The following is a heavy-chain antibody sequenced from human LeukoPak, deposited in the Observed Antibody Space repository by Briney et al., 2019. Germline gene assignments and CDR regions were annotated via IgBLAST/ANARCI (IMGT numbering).Heavy chain of an antibody. Sequence: GGSLRLSCAASGFTFSSYAMSWVRQAPGKGLEWVSAISGSGGSIYYADSVKGRFTISRDNAKNSLYLQMNSLRAEDTAVYYCAIIPGYGSGSYYLFDYWGQGTLVTVSS. CDR1: GFTFSSYA. CDR2: ISGSGGSI. V-gene: IGHV3-23*01. CDR3: AIIPGYGSGSYYLFDY. D-gene: IGHD3-10*01. J-gene: IGHJ4*02.